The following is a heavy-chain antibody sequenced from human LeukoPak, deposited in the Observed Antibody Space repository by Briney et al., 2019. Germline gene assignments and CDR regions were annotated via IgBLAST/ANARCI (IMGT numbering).Heavy chain of an antibody. D-gene: IGHD2-2*01. J-gene: IGHJ3*02. CDR1: GGSFSGYY. V-gene: IGHV4-34*01. CDR3: ARGNVRPNPRTYYAPRRDAFDI. CDR2: INHSGST. Sequence: SETLSLTCAVCGGSFSGYYWSWIRQPPGKGLEWIGEINHSGSTNYNPSLKSRVTISVDTSKNQFSLKLSSVTAADTAVYYCARGNVRPNPRTYYAPRRDAFDIWGQGTMVTVSS.